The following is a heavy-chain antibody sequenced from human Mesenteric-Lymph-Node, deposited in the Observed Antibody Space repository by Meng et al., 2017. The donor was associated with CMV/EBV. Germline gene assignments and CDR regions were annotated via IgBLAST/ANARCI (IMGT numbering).Heavy chain of an antibody. CDR2: MNQDGSKR. J-gene: IGHJ4*02. Sequence: GGSLRLSCVASGFTFSNDWMSWVRQAPGKGLEWVATMNQDGSKRDYVESVRGRFTISRDNAKNSLYLQMNYLRADDTAIYYCTKHVDYWGQGTLVTVS. V-gene: IGHV3-7*01. CDR3: TKHVDY. CDR1: GFTFSNDW.